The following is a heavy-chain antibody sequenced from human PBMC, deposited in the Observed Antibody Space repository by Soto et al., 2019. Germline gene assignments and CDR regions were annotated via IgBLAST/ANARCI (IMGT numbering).Heavy chain of an antibody. CDR2: INHSGST. V-gene: IGHV4-34*01. J-gene: IGHJ3*02. Sequence: KGLEWIGEINHSGSTNYNPSLKSRVTISVDTSKNQFSLKLSSVTAADTAVYYCARVYDYVWGTYRYSQYAFDIWGQGPIIT. CDR3: ARVYDYVWGTYRYSQYAFDI. D-gene: IGHD3-16*02.